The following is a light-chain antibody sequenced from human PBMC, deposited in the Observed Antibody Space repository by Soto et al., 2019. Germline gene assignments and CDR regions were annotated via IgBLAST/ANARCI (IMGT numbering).Light chain of an antibody. CDR1: SSDVGGDNY. V-gene: IGLV2-8*01. CDR3: SSYGGSNTVV. J-gene: IGLJ2*01. CDR2: EVS. Sequence: QSALTQPPSASGSPGQSVTISCTGSSSDVGGDNYVFWYQQHPGKAPKLMIYEVSKRPSGVPDRLSGSKSGNTAALTVSGLQAEDEADYYCSSYGGSNTVVFGGGTKLTVL.